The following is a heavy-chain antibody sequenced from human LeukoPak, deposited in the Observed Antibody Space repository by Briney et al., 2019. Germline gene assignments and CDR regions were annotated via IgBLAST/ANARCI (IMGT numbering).Heavy chain of an antibody. CDR2: INHSGST. Sequence: SETLSLTCAVSGGSFSGYYWSWIRQPPGKGLEWIGEINHSGSTNYNPSLKSRVTISVDTSKNQFSLKLSSVTAADTAVYYCARKVPAANPYYFDYWGQGTLVTVSS. D-gene: IGHD2-2*01. V-gene: IGHV4-34*01. CDR3: ARKVPAANPYYFDY. J-gene: IGHJ4*02. CDR1: GGSFSGYY.